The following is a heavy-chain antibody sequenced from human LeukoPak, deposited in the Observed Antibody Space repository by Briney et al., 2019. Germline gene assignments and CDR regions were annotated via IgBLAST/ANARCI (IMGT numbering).Heavy chain of an antibody. J-gene: IGHJ4*02. CDR1: GFKFDDFG. Sequence: PGGSLRLSCSTSGFKFDDFGMHWIRQIPGKGLKWVSGLNWNAASTDYADSVKDRCTISRDNAKNLLYLQINSLRVEDTAVYYCARWDESYGLDYWGQGTLVTVSS. D-gene: IGHD5-18*01. V-gene: IGHV3-20*04. CDR2: LNWNAAST. CDR3: ARWDESYGLDY.